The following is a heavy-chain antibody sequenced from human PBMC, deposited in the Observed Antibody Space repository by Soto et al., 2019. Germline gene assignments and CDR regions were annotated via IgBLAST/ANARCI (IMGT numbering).Heavy chain of an antibody. CDR2: INAGNGNT. CDR3: ARVGGWYVPDY. D-gene: IGHD6-19*01. V-gene: IGHV1-3*01. Sequence: FACSALCWVRQAHGQRLEWMGWINAGNGNTKYSQKFQGRVTITRDTSASTAYMELSSLRSEDTAVYYCARVGGWYVPDYWGQGTLVTVSS. CDR1: FACSA. J-gene: IGHJ4*02.